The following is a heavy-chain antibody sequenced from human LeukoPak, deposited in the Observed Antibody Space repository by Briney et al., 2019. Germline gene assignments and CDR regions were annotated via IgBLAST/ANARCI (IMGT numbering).Heavy chain of an antibody. V-gene: IGHV3-74*01. J-gene: IGHJ3*02. CDR3: ATRNGHAFDI. CDR2: IKSDGSST. D-gene: IGHD2-8*01. Sequence: GALRLLCGSSGINLSRFWVHLVRQAPGEGLVWVSSIKSDGSSTSYADSVKGRLTISRDNARNTLYLQMYSLRTEDTAVYYCATRNGHAFDIWGQGTMVTVSA. CDR1: GINLSRFW.